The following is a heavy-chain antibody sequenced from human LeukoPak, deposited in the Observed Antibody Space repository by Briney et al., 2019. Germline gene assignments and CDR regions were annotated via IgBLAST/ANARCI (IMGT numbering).Heavy chain of an antibody. CDR3: ARLGYCSSTSCYIGWFDP. J-gene: IGHJ5*02. V-gene: IGHV4-31*02. D-gene: IGHD2-2*02. CDR2: IYYSGST. Sequence: NWVRQAPGKGLEWIGYIYYSGSTYYNPSLKSRVTISVDTSKNQFSLKLSSVTAADTAVYYCARLGYCSSTSCYIGWFDPWGQGTLVTVSS.